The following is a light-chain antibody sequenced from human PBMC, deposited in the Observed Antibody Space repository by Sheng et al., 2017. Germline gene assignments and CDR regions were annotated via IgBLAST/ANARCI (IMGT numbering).Light chain of an antibody. V-gene: IGLV1-40*01. Sequence: QSVLTQPPSVSGAPGQRITISCSGSSSNIGTGYDVSWYQQLPGKAPRLLIHSNTHRPSGVPARFSGSKSGTSGTLAITDLQAEDEADYYCGAWDNSLDGLYVFGSGTKVTVL. CDR3: GAWDNSLDGLYV. CDR2: SNT. J-gene: IGLJ1*01. CDR1: SSNIGTGYD.